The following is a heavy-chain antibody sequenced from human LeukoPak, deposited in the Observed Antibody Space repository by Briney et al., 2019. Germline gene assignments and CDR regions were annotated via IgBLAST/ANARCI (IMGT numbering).Heavy chain of an antibody. V-gene: IGHV3-20*01. Sequence: GGSLRLSCAASGFTFSSYSMNWVRQAPGKGLEWVSGINWNGGSTGYADSVKGRFTISRDNAKNSLYLQMNSLRAEDTALYHCARAKQDRSGWFDIWGQGTMVTVSS. CDR2: INWNGGST. CDR1: GFTFSSYS. CDR3: ARAKQDRSGWFDI. J-gene: IGHJ3*02. D-gene: IGHD6-19*01.